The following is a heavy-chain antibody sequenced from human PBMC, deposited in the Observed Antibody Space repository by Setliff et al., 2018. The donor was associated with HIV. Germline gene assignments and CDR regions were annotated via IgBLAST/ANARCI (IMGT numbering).Heavy chain of an antibody. CDR2: VYHTGST. CDR3: ARSTVGAGTSFP. D-gene: IGHD1-26*01. J-gene: IGHJ5*02. CDR1: GASDISYIW. Sequence: PSETLSLTCAVSGASDISYIWWSWVRQPPGKGLEWIGEVYHTGSTNLNPSLKSRVTISIDTSKNQFSLRLTSVTAADTAIYYCARSTVGAGTSFPWGRGILVTVSS. V-gene: IGHV4-4*02.